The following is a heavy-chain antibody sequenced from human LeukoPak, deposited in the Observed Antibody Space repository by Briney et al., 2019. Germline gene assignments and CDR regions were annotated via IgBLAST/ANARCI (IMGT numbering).Heavy chain of an antibody. D-gene: IGHD5-18*01. J-gene: IGHJ4*02. V-gene: IGHV4-59*01. Sequence: SETLSLTCTVSGGSISSYYWSWIRQPPGKGLEWIGYIYYSGSTNYNPSLKSRVTISVDTSKNQFSLKLSSVTAADTAVYYCARSRGYSYGVFDYWGQGTLVTVSS. CDR3: ARSRGYSYGVFDY. CDR2: IYYSGST. CDR1: GGSISSYY.